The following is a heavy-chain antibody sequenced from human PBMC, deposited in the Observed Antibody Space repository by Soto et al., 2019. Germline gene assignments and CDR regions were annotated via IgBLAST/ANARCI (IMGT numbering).Heavy chain of an antibody. CDR3: ARPSRFKTGHLDY. J-gene: IGHJ4*02. CDR2: IFYTGTT. Sequence: SSETLSLTCAVPGYSIISDNWLVWIRQPPGKGLEWIGYIFYTGTTYYNLSLKSRVTMSVDTAKDQFSLKLSSVTAADTAVYYCARPSRFKTGHLDYWGQGTLVTVSS. CDR1: GYSIISDNW. D-gene: IGHD3-9*01. V-gene: IGHV4-28*01.